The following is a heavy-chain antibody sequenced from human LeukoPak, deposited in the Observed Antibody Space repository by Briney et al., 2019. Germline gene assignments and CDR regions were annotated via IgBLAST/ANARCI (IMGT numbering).Heavy chain of an antibody. CDR1: GFTFSSYD. CDR3: ARASQMYSSGSLDY. Sequence: SGGSLRLSCAASGFTFSSYDMHWVRQATGKGLEWVSAIGTAGDTYYPGSVKGRFTISRENAKNSLYPQMNSLRAGDTAVYYCARASQMYSSGSLDYWGQGTLVTVSS. CDR2: IGTAGDT. V-gene: IGHV3-13*01. D-gene: IGHD6-19*01. J-gene: IGHJ4*02.